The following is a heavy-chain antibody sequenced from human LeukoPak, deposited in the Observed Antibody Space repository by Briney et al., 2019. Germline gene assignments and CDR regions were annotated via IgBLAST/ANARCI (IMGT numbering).Heavy chain of an antibody. D-gene: IGHD3-10*01. Sequence: SETLSLTCTVSGGSISSYYWSWIRQPPRKGLEWIGYIYYSGSTNYNPSLKSRVTISVDTSKNQFSLKLSSVTAADTAVYYRARNYGSGSSKYDYWGQGTLVTVSP. V-gene: IGHV4-59*08. CDR3: ARNYGSGSSKYDY. CDR2: IYYSGST. CDR1: GGSISSYY. J-gene: IGHJ4*02.